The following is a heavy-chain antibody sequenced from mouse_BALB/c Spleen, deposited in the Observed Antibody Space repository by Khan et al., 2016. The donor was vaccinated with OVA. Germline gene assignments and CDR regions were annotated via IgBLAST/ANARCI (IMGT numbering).Heavy chain of an antibody. V-gene: IGHV4-1*02. J-gene: IGHJ2*01. CDR2: INPDSSTI. Sequence: EVKLLESGGDLVQPGGSLKLSCAASGFDFSRYWMSWVRQAPGKGLEWIGEINPDSSTINYTPSLKDKFIISRDSAKNTLYLQMSKVRSEDTALYYCVSCYHYGSGCLANWGQGTTLSVSS. CDR3: VSCYHYGSGCLAN. CDR1: GFDFSRYW. D-gene: IGHD1-1*01.